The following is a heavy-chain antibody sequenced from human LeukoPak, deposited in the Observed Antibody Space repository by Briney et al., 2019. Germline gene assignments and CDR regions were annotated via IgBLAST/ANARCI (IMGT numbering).Heavy chain of an antibody. CDR2: ISSSSSTI. V-gene: IGHV3-48*01. D-gene: IGHD6-13*01. CDR3: AGGAAAGFFDY. Sequence: GGSQRLSCAASGFTFSSYSMNWVRQAPGKGLEWVSYISSSSSTIYYAVSVKGRFTISRDNAKNSLYLQMNSLRAEDTAVYYCAGGAAAGFFDYWGQGTLVTVSS. J-gene: IGHJ4*02. CDR1: GFTFSSYS.